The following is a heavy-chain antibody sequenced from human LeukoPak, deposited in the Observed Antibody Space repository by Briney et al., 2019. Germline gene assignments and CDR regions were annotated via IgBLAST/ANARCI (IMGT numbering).Heavy chain of an antibody. CDR1: GVTVSNNF. D-gene: IGHD5-24*01. J-gene: IGHJ4*02. V-gene: IGHV3-66*01. Sequence: PGGSLRLSCAASGVTVSNNFMLWVRQAPGKGLEWVSLIYSGGDTHYADSVKGRFTISRDSSKNTLYLQMNNLRAEDTAVYYCARDPPAVAINTYGWGQGTLVTVSS. CDR2: IYSGGDT. CDR3: ARDPPAVAINTYG.